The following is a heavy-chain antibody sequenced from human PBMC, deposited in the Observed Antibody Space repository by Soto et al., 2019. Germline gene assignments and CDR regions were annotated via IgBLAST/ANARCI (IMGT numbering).Heavy chain of an antibody. D-gene: IGHD1-1*01. V-gene: IGHV3-66*01. CDR3: ARDHGRERLLDY. Sequence: GGSLRLSCAASGFTVSSNYMSWVRQAPGKGLEWVSVIYSGGSTYYADSVKGRFTISRDNSKNTLYLQMNSLRAEDTAVYYCARDHGRERLLDYWGQGTLVTVSS. J-gene: IGHJ4*02. CDR2: IYSGGST. CDR1: GFTVSSNY.